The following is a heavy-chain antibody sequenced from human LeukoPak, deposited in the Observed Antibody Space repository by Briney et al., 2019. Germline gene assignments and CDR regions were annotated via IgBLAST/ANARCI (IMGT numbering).Heavy chain of an antibody. CDR2: INHSGST. Sequence: SETLSLTCAVYGGSFSGYYWSWIRQPPGKGLEWIGEINHSGSTNYNPSLKGRVTISVDTSKNQFSLKLSSVTAADTAVYYCARVGGVVVVRFDYWGQGTLVTVSS. V-gene: IGHV4-34*01. CDR1: GGSFSGYY. D-gene: IGHD3-22*01. J-gene: IGHJ4*02. CDR3: ARVGGVVVVRFDY.